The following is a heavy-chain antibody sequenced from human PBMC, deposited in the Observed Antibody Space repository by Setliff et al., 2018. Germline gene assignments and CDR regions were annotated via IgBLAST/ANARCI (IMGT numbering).Heavy chain of an antibody. Sequence: PSETLSLTCNVSGDSISSSDYYWDWIRQPPGKGLEWIGSIYYSGSTFYNPSLKSRVTISGDTSQNYFSLKLTSVTAADTAVYYCARHVGSRSRGYNYYYYYMDVWGKGTTVTVSS. CDR2: IYYSGST. D-gene: IGHD3-10*01. V-gene: IGHV4-39*01. CDR1: GDSISSSDYY. CDR3: ARHVGSRSRGYNYYYYYMDV. J-gene: IGHJ6*03.